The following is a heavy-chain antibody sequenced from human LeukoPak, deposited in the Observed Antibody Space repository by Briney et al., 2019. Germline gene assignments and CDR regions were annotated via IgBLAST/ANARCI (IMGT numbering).Heavy chain of an antibody. V-gene: IGHV4-39*01. CDR3: ARHGAVAGTLDAFDI. J-gene: IGHJ3*02. CDR2: IYYSGST. Sequence: PSETLSLTCTVSGGSISSSSYYWGWIRQPPGKGLEWIGSIYYSGSTYYNPSLKSRVTISVDTSKNQFSLKLSSVTAADTAVYYCARHGAVAGTLDAFDIWGQGTMVTVSS. D-gene: IGHD6-19*01. CDR1: GGSISSSSYY.